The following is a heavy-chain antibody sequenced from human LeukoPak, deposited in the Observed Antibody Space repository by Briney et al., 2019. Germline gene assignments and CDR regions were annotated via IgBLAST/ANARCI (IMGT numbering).Heavy chain of an antibody. CDR3: AKVGRINYGSGSYYYDY. CDR2: ISGSGGST. CDR1: GFTFSSYA. Sequence: GGSLRLSCAASGFTFSSYAMGWVRQAPGKGLEWVSAISGSGGSTYYADSVKGRFTISRDNSKNTLYLQMNSLRAEDTAVYYCAKVGRINYGSGSYYYDYWGQGTLVTVSS. D-gene: IGHD3-10*01. J-gene: IGHJ4*02. V-gene: IGHV3-23*01.